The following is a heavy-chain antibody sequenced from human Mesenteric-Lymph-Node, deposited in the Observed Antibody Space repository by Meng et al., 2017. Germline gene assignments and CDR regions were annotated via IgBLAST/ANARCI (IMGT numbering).Heavy chain of an antibody. V-gene: IGHV4-59*12. Sequence: AQPKESAPRLLHPSVPLSLTCTASVGSTSSSYWSWLPQPPGKRLEWIGYIYFSGSTNYNPSLKSRVTISVDTSKNQFSLKLSSVTAADTAVYYCARAPGYYGSGSYYVGGYYFDYWGQGTLVTVSS. CDR1: VGSTSSSY. CDR2: IYFSGST. J-gene: IGHJ4*02. CDR3: ARAPGYYGSGSYYVGGYYFDY. D-gene: IGHD3-10*01.